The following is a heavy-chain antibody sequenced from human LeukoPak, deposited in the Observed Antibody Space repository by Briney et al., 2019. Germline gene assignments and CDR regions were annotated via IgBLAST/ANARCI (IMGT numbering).Heavy chain of an antibody. V-gene: IGHV3-7*03. CDR1: GFTFGKYW. CDR2: IKLDGSEK. J-gene: IGHJ6*02. Sequence: GGSLRLSCVASGFTFGKYWMSWVRQAPGKGLEWVANIKLDGSEKNYVDSVKGRFTISRDNTKNSLYLQMSNLRAEDTAVYFCARGGGLDVWGQGATVTVSS. D-gene: IGHD3-16*01. CDR3: ARGGGLDV.